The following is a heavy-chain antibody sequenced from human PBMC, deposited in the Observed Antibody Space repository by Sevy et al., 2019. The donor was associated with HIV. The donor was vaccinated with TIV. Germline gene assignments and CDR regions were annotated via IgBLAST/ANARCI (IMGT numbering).Heavy chain of an antibody. V-gene: IGHV1-18*01. CDR1: GYTFTSYG. CDR3: ARSGAITMVRGVITQMMVRKEYYFDY. CDR2: ISAYNGNT. D-gene: IGHD3-10*01. J-gene: IGHJ4*02. Sequence: ASVKVSCKASGYTFTSYGISWVRQAPGQGLEWMGWISAYNGNTNYALKLQGRVTMTTDTSTGPAYIELRSLRSDDTTVYYCARSGAITMVRGVITQMMVRKEYYFDYWGQGTLVTVSS.